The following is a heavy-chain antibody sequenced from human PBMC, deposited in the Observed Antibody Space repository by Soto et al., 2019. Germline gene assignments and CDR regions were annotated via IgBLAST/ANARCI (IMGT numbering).Heavy chain of an antibody. CDR2: IIPIFGTA. CDR1: GGTFSSYA. CDR3: ARGVPFEPAAHKPFDY. J-gene: IGHJ4*02. Sequence: ASVKVSCKASGGTFSSYAISWVRQAPGQGLEWMGGIIPIFGTANYAQKFQGRVTITADESTSTAYMELSSLRSEDTAVYYCARGVPFEPAAHKPFDYWGQGTLVTVSS. V-gene: IGHV1-69*13. D-gene: IGHD2-2*01.